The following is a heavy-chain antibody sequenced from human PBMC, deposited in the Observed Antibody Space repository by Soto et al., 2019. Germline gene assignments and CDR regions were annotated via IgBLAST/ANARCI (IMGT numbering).Heavy chain of an antibody. Sequence: ASVKVSCKASGYTFTSYDINWVRQATGQGLEWMGWMNPNSGNTGYAQKFQGRVTMTRNTSISTAYMELSSLRSEDTAVYYCARTLGYCSGGSCYSVDYYYSGMDVWGQGTTVTVSS. D-gene: IGHD2-15*01. CDR2: MNPNSGNT. V-gene: IGHV1-8*01. CDR1: GYTFTSYD. J-gene: IGHJ6*02. CDR3: ARTLGYCSGGSCYSVDYYYSGMDV.